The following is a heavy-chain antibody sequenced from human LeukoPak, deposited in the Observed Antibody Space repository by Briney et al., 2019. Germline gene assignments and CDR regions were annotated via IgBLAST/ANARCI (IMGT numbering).Heavy chain of an antibody. CDR2: LRYDGTNK. D-gene: IGHD3-9*01. Sequence: PGGSLRLSCAASGFTFSSYGMHWVRQAPGKGLEWVVFLRYDGTNKYYADSVKGRFTISRDNSKNTLYLQMNSLRAEDTAVYYCAKEYDILTGYYAFDIWGQGTMVTVSS. CDR1: GFTFSSYG. J-gene: IGHJ3*02. V-gene: IGHV3-30*02. CDR3: AKEYDILTGYYAFDI.